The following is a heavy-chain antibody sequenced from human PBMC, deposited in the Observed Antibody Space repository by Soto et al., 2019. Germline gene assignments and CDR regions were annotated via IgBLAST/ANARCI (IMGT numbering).Heavy chain of an antibody. D-gene: IGHD2-21*02. CDR3: AIDHLILPAHDFFYGSYV. Sequence: GGSLRLSCEVSGFTLSMYSMTWVRQAPGKGLEWVAKIPQDGSDGHYLDSVKGRFTISRDNAKNSVYLQMNSLRADDTAVYYCAIDHLILPAHDFFYGSYVWGQRAKVTVSS. CDR2: IPQDGSDG. V-gene: IGHV3-7*03. CDR1: GFTLSMYS. J-gene: IGHJ6*01.